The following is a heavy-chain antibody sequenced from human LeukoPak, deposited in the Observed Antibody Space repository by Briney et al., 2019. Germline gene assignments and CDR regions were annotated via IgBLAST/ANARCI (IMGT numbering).Heavy chain of an antibody. CDR1: GFTFSSYA. V-gene: IGHV3-23*01. J-gene: IGHJ4*02. Sequence: GGSLRLSCAASGFTFSSYAMSWVRQAPGKGLEWVSAISGSGGSTYYADSVKGRFTISRDNSKNTLYLQTNSLRAEDTAVYYCAKDHCSSTSCYVFDYWGQGTLVTVSS. D-gene: IGHD2-2*01. CDR3: AKDHCSSTSCYVFDY. CDR2: ISGSGGST.